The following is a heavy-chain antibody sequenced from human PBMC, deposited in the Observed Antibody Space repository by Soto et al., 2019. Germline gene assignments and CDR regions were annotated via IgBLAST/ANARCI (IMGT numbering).Heavy chain of an antibody. CDR2: INHSGST. J-gene: IGHJ5*01. D-gene: IGHD2-15*01. CDR1: GGSFSGHY. Sequence: PSETLSHTCAVYGGSFSGHYWSWIRQPPGKGLEWIGEINHSGSTNSNPSLKSRVTISVDTSKNQFSLKLTSVTAADTALYYCARGISLIVEGQRDAPDLYSFATRG. CDR3: ARGISLIVEGQRDAPDLYSFAT. V-gene: IGHV4-34*01.